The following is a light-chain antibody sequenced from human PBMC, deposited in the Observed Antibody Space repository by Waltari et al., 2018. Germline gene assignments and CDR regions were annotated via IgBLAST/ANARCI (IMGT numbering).Light chain of an antibody. CDR2: SNN. J-gene: IGLJ3*02. CDR3: AAWDDSLSGWV. CDR1: ASNIGNNY. V-gene: IGLV1-47*02. Sequence: QSVLTQPPSASGTPGQRVTISCSGSASNIGNNYGYWYHQLPGTAPKLLIYSNNQRPSGVPDRFSGSKSGTSASLGISGLRSEDEADYYCAAWDDSLSGWVFGGGTKLTVL.